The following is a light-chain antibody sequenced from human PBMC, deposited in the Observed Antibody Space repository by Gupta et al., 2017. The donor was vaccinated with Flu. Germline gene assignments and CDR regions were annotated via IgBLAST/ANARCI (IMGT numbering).Light chain of an antibody. CDR1: SSDIGDSNY. CDR2: EIT. V-gene: IGLV2-8*01. Sequence: QSALTQPPSATGAPVPSVTISCTGTSSDIGDSNYVSWYQQHPDQAPKLLISEITKRRSGVPDRFSASKSGTTATLIGAGLQTEDEAYYYCRSTAAGNNCWVFGGGTKLTVL. CDR3: RSTAAGNNCWV. J-gene: IGLJ3*02.